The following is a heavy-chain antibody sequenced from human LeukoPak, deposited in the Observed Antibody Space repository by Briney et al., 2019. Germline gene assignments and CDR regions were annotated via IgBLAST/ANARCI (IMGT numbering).Heavy chain of an antibody. CDR1: GYTFTGYY. V-gene: IGHV1-2*02. D-gene: IGHD6-13*01. CDR2: INPNSGGT. J-gene: IGHJ5*02. Sequence: ASVKVSCKASGYTFTGYYMHWVRQAPGQGLEWMGWINPNSGGTNYAQKFQGRVTMTRDTSISTAYMELSRLRSDDTAVYYCARRIAAAAPFDPWGQGTLVTVSS. CDR3: ARRIAAAAPFDP.